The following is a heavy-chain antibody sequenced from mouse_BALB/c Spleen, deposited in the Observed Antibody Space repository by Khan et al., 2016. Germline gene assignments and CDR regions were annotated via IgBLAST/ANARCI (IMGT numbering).Heavy chain of an antibody. D-gene: IGHD2-4*01. Sequence: EVELVESGGGLVKPGGSLKLSCAASGFTFSSYVMSWVRQTPEKRLEWVASISTGGDIYYPDSVKGRFTISRDNARNILYLQMASLRSEDTAMYYCARGDYDRGYYYGIDYWGQGTSVTVSS. CDR3: ARGDYDRGYYYGIDY. V-gene: IGHV5-6-5*01. CDR1: GFTFSSYV. J-gene: IGHJ4*01. CDR2: ISTGGDI.